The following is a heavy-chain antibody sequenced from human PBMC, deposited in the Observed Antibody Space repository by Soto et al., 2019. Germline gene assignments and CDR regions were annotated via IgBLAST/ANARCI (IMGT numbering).Heavy chain of an antibody. CDR1: GGSISIYY. J-gene: IGHJ4*02. V-gene: IGHV4-59*01. D-gene: IGHD2-15*01. CDR3: ATLECSGGSCYTFDY. CDR2: IYYSGST. Sequence: SDTLSLTCTVSGGSISIYYWSWIRQPPGKGLEWIGYIYYSGSTNYNPSLKSRVTISVDTSKNQFSLKLSSVTAADTAVYYCATLECSGGSCYTFDYWGQGTLVTVSS.